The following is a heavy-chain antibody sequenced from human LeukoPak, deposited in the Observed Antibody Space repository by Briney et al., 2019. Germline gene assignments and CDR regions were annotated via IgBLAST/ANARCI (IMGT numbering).Heavy chain of an antibody. J-gene: IGHJ4*02. CDR1: GFTFSDYY. D-gene: IGHD5-24*01. CDR2: ISSSGSTI. CDR3: ARRENHYFVY. Sequence: GGSLRLSCATSGFTFSDYYMSWIRQAPGKGLQWASYISSSGSTIYYADSVKGRFTISRDNAKNSLYLQMNSLRAEDTAVYYCARRENHYFVYWGQGTLVTVST. V-gene: IGHV3-11*04.